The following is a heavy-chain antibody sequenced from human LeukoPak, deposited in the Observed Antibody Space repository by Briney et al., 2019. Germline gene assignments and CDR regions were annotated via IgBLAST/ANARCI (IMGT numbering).Heavy chain of an antibody. CDR2: ISSASGSI. J-gene: IGHJ4*02. V-gene: IGHV3-48*04. CDR1: GSTFSSYS. D-gene: IGHD2-2*01. Sequence: PGGSLRLSFAASGSTFSSYSMNWVRQAPGKGLEWVSYISSASGSIYYADSVKGRFTVSRDNAKNSLFLQMNSLRAEDTAVYYCARLPAYCSSTSCYYDYWGQGTLVTVSS. CDR3: ARLPAYCSSTSCYYDY.